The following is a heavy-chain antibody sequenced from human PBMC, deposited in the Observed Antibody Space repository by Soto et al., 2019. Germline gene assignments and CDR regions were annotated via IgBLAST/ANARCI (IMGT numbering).Heavy chain of an antibody. CDR2: ISAYNGNT. CDR1: GYTFTSYG. V-gene: IGHV1-18*01. D-gene: IGHD5-12*01. Sequence: QVQLVQSGAEVKKPGASVQVSYKASGYTFTSYGISWVRQAPGQGLEWMGWISAYNGNTNYAQKLQGRVTMTTDTSTSTAYMELRSLRSDDTAVYYYARVRGDTDYHYSMDVCGQGTTVTVSS. J-gene: IGHJ6*02. CDR3: ARVRGDTDYHYSMDV.